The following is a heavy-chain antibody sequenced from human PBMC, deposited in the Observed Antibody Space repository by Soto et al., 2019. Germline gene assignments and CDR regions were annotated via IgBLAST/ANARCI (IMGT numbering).Heavy chain of an antibody. Sequence: ASVKVSCKASGYTFTSYYIHWVRQAPGQGLEWVGWMNPNSGNTGYAQKFQGRVTMTRNTSISTAYMELSSLRSEDTAVYYCARVRQLVPFYWGQGTLVTVSS. CDR3: ARVRQLVPFY. D-gene: IGHD6-13*01. V-gene: IGHV1-8*01. CDR2: MNPNSGNT. J-gene: IGHJ4*02. CDR1: GYTFTSYY.